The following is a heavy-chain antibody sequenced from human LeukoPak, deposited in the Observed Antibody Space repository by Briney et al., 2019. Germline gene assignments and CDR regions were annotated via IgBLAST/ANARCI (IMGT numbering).Heavy chain of an antibody. CDR2: IRSKAYGGTT. CDR1: GFTFGDYA. CDR3: TRRIAAAGNVHFDY. J-gene: IGHJ4*02. V-gene: IGHV3-49*04. Sequence: GGSLRLSCTASGFTFGDYAMSWVRQAPGKGLEWVGFIRSKAYGGTTEYAASVKGRFTISRDDSKSIAYLQMNSLKTEDTAVYYCTRRIAAAGNVHFDYWGREPWSLSPQ. D-gene: IGHD6-13*01.